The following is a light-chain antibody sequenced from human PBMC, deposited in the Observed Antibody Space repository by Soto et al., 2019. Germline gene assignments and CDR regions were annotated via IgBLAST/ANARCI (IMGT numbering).Light chain of an antibody. CDR3: QQANSFPLT. CDR1: QVIDSW. V-gene: IGKV1D-12*01. Sequence: QMTQSPSSVSASVGDRVTVTFRASQVIDSWLAWYQQKPGKAPKLLISAAFSLQSGVPSRFSGSGSGRDFTLTISCLQPEDFATYYCQQANSFPLTFGQGTRLEIK. J-gene: IGKJ5*01. CDR2: AAF.